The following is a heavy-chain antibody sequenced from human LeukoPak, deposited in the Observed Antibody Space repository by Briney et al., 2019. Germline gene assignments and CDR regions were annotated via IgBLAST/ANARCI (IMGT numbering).Heavy chain of an antibody. V-gene: IGHV1-2*02. CDR2: INPNSGDT. CDR1: GYIFTGYY. D-gene: IGHD3-10*01. J-gene: IGHJ4*02. Sequence: GASVKVSCKASGYIFTGYYMHWVRQAPGQGLEWMGWINPNSGDTNYAQKFQGRVTMTRDTSISTAYMELSRLRSDDTAVYYCARDGSGSGNSDLDYWGQGTLVTVSS. CDR3: ARDGSGSGNSDLDY.